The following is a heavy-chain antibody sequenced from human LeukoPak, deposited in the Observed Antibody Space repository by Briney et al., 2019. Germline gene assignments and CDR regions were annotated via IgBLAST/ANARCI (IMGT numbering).Heavy chain of an antibody. CDR3: ARDESPLRLGTPTS. V-gene: IGHV3-30*04. CDR1: GFTFSSYA. J-gene: IGHJ5*02. Sequence: GGSLRLSCAASGFTFSSYAMHWVRQAPGKGLEWVAVISYDGSNKYYADSVKGRFTISRDNSKNTLYLQMNSLRAEDTAVYYCARDESPLRLGTPTSWGQGTLVTVSS. D-gene: IGHD3-16*01. CDR2: ISYDGSNK.